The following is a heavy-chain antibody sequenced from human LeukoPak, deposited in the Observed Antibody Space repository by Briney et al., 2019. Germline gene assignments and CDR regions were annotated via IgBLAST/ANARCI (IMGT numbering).Heavy chain of an antibody. D-gene: IGHD5-12*01. CDR3: ARVGYSGHPVNWFDP. V-gene: IGHV1-3*01. J-gene: IGHJ5*02. CDR1: GYTFTSYA. CDR2: INAGNGNT. Sequence: ASVKVSCKASGYTFTSYAMHWVRQAPGQRLEWMGWINAGNGNTKYSQKFQGRVTITRDTSASTAYMELSSLRSEDTAVYYCARVGYSGHPVNWFDPWGQGTLVTVSS.